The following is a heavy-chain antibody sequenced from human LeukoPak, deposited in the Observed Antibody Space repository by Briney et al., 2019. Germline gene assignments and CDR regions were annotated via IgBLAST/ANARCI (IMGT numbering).Heavy chain of an antibody. CDR1: GFTFSSYW. J-gene: IGHJ4*02. Sequence: PGGSLRLSCAASGFTFSSYWMSWVRQAPGKGLEWVANIKQDGSEKYYVDSVKGRFTISRDNAKNSLYLQMNSLRAEDTAVNYCARSGGYCTNGVCSVRYWGQGTLVTVSS. CDR3: ARSGGYCTNGVCSVRY. D-gene: IGHD2-8*01. CDR2: IKQDGSEK. V-gene: IGHV3-7*01.